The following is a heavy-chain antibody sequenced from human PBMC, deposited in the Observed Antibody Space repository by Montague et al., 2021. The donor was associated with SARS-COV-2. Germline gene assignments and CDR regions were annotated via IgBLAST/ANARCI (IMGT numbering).Heavy chain of an antibody. V-gene: IGHV4-59*08. CDR1: GGSISSYY. J-gene: IGHJ4*02. CDR2: IYYSGST. Sequence: SETLSLTCTVSGGSISSYYWGWIRQPPGKGLEWIGYIYYSGSTQYNPSLKGRITISVDTSKNQFSLKLTSVTAADTAVYFCARGITTAGKWGQGTLVTVSS. D-gene: IGHD6-13*01. CDR3: ARGITTAGK.